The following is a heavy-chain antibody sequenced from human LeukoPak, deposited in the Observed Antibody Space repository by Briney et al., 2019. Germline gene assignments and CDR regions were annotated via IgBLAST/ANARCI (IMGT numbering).Heavy chain of an antibody. J-gene: IGHJ4*02. Sequence: GGSLRLSCAASGFTFSSYWMSWVRQAPGKGLIWVSRINLDGTETTYADSVKGRFTISRDNAKNTLYLQMNSLRAEDTAVYYCVREVTVTSYFDYWGQGILVTVSS. CDR2: INLDGTET. CDR3: VREVTVTSYFDY. V-gene: IGHV3-74*01. D-gene: IGHD2-21*02. CDR1: GFTFSSYW.